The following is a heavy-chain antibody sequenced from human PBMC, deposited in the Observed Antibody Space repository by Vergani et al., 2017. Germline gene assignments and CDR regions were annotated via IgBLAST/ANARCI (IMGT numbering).Heavy chain of an antibody. CDR1: GFTFSNFG. D-gene: IGHD4-23*01. CDR3: ARGGERWGATVLTPNFGY. CDR2: IGKDGINT. Sequence: QVQLVESAGGVVQPGGSLRLSCAASGFTFSNFGMHWIRQAPGKGLEWLAYIGKDGINTRYRDAVKGRFTVSRDNAKNSLYLQMNSLRAEDTAVYYCARGGERWGATVLTPNFGYWGQGTLVTVSS. J-gene: IGHJ4*01. V-gene: IGHV3-30*02.